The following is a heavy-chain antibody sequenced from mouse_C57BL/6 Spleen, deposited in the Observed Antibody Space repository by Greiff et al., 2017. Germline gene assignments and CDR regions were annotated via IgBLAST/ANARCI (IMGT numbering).Heavy chain of an antibody. V-gene: IGHV1-80*01. D-gene: IGHD2-1*01. CDR2: IYPGDGDT. Sequence: QVQLQQSGAELVKPGASVKISCKASGYAFSSYWMNWVKQRPGKGLEWIGQIYPGDGDTNYNGKFKGKATLTADKSSSTAYMQLSSLTSEDSAVYFCARSEGNPYYFDYWGQGTTLTVSS. J-gene: IGHJ2*01. CDR1: GYAFSSYW. CDR3: ARSEGNPYYFDY.